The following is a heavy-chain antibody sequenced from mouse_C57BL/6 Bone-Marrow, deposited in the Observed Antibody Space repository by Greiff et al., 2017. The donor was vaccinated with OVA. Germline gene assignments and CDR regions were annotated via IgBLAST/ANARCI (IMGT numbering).Heavy chain of an antibody. CDR3: AREGYYDHFEC. D-gene: IGHD2-4*01. V-gene: IGHV1-39*01. J-gene: IGHJ2*01. CDR1: GYSFTDYN. Sequence: EVQLQESGPELVKPGASVKISCKASGYSFTDYNMNWVKQSNGKSLEWIGVLNPNYGTTSYTQKFQGKATLTVDQSSRTAYMQLNRLPSEDSAVYCCAREGYYDHFECWGQGATLTVSS. CDR2: LNPNYGTT.